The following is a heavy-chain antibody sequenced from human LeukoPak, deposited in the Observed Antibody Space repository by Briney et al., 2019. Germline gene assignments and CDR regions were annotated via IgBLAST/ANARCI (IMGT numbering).Heavy chain of an antibody. CDR3: ARYDSSGLDY. CDR2: IYSTGST. V-gene: IGHV4-4*07. CDR1: GGSISSYY. Sequence: SETLSLTCTVSGGSISSYYWSWIRQPAGKGLEWIGHIYSTGSTNYNPSLKSRVTISLDKSKNQFSLKLGSVTAADTAIYYCARYDSSGLDYWGQGTPVTVSS. D-gene: IGHD3-22*01. J-gene: IGHJ4*02.